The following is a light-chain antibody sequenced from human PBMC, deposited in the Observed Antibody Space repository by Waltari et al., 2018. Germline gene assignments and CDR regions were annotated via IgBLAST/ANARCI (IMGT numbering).Light chain of an antibody. J-gene: IGLJ2*01. CDR3: CSYAGASTHVV. Sequence: QSALTQPASVSGSPGQSITIPCTGTSSDVWSYNLGSWYQQHPGKAPKLMIYEVTKRPSGVSNRFSGSKSGNTASLTISGLQAEDESDYYCCSYAGASTHVVFGGGTKVTVL. CDR2: EVT. V-gene: IGLV2-23*02. CDR1: SSDVWSYNL.